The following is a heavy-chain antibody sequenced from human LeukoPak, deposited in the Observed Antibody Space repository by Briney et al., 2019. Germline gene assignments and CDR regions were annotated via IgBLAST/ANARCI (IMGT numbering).Heavy chain of an antibody. CDR1: GFTFSNYA. Sequence: GGSLRLSCAASGFTFSNYALSWVRQAPGKGLEWVSVIYSGGSTYYADSVKGRFTISRDNSKNTLYLQMNSLRAEDTAVYYCARDLLGAFDYWGQGTLVTVSS. V-gene: IGHV3-53*01. J-gene: IGHJ4*02. D-gene: IGHD3-16*01. CDR3: ARDLLGAFDY. CDR2: IYSGGST.